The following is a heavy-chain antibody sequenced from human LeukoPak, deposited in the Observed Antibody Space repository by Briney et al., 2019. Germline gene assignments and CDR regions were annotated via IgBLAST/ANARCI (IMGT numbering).Heavy chain of an antibody. CDR1: GGSISSYY. J-gene: IGHJ3*02. CDR2: MYYSGSI. CDR3: ARDHCSSTSCLDI. Sequence: SETLSLTCTVSGGSISSYYWTWIRQPPGKGLEWIGYMYYSGSIIYNPSLESRVTISVDTSQNQFSLKLSSVTAADTAVYYCARDHCSSTSCLDIWGQGTMVTVSS. D-gene: IGHD2-2*01. V-gene: IGHV4-4*08.